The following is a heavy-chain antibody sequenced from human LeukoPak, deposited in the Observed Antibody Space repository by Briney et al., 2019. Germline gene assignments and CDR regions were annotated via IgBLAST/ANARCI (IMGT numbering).Heavy chain of an antibody. J-gene: IGHJ4*02. V-gene: IGHV3-21*01. D-gene: IGHD3-16*02. CDR2: ISSSSSYI. CDR1: GFTFSSYE. Sequence: AGGSLRLSCAASGFTFSSYEMNWVRQAPGKGLEWVSSISSSSSYIYYADSVKGRFTISRDNAKNSLYLQMNSLGAEDTAVYYCARDIEQTFDYWGQGTLVTVSS. CDR3: ARDIEQTFDY.